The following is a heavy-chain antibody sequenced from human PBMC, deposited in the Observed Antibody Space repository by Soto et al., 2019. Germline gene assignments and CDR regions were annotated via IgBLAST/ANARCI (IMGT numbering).Heavy chain of an antibody. Sequence: QVQLVESGGGVVQPGRSLRLSCAASGFTFNNYGMHWVRQAPGKGLVWVTVISYDGSHEYYADSVKGRFTISRDNSKNTLYLQMNSLRDEDTAVYYSAKRRGDHSNYSWGIDVWGQGTTVTVSS. CDR2: ISYDGSHE. CDR3: AKRRGDHSNYSWGIDV. CDR1: GFTFNNYG. V-gene: IGHV3-30*18. J-gene: IGHJ6*02. D-gene: IGHD4-4*01.